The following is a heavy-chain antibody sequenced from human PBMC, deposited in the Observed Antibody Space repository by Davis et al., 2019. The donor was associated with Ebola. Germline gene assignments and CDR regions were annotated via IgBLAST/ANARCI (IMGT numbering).Heavy chain of an antibody. J-gene: IGHJ4*02. D-gene: IGHD4-17*01. V-gene: IGHV3-11*01. CDR2: ITSSGNTI. CDR3: ARVLTGDYSPLDY. Sequence: GGSLRLSCAASGFAFSDYYMRWIRKAPGKGLEWVSYITSSGNTIDYADSVRGRFTISRDNAKNSLFLQMNGLRAEDTAVYYCARVLTGDYSPLDYWGQGTLVTVSS. CDR1: GFAFSDYY.